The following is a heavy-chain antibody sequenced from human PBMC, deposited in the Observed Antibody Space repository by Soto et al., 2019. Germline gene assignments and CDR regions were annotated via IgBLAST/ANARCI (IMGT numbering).Heavy chain of an antibody. Sequence: PSETLSLTCTVAGGSISSYYLSWIRQTPGKGLEWIGYIYYSGSTNYNPSLKSRVTISVDTSKNQFSLKLSSVTAADTAVYYCASSLERDGYNPPYFDYWGQGTLVTVSS. D-gene: IGHD5-12*01. CDR1: GGSISSYY. CDR3: ASSLERDGYNPPYFDY. J-gene: IGHJ4*02. CDR2: IYYSGST. V-gene: IGHV4-59*01.